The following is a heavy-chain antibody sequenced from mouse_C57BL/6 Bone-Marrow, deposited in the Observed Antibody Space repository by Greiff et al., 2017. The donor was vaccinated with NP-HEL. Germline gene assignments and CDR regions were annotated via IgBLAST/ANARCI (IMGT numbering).Heavy chain of an antibody. V-gene: IGHV7-1*01. D-gene: IGHD2-5*01. J-gene: IGHJ1*03. CDR1: GFTFSDFY. CDR2: SRNKANDYTT. CDR3: ARDANSNYAYWYFDV. Sequence: EVHLVESGGGLVQSGRSLRLSCATSGFTFSDFYMEWVRQAPGKGLEWIAASRNKANDYTTEYSASVKGRFIVSRDTSQSILYLQMNALRAEDTAIYYCARDANSNYAYWYFDVWGTGTTVTVSS.